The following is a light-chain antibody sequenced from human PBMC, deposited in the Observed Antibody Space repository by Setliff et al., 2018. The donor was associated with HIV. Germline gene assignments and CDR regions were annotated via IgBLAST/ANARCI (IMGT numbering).Light chain of an antibody. CDR1: SSSIGSRYG. CDR3: QVWDSTSEHYV. J-gene: IGLJ1*01. Sequence: QSVLTQPPSVSGAPGQRVTISCTGSSSSIGSRYGVHWYQQLPGTAPKLLIFDNHYRPSGVPDRFSGSKSGNTATLTISRVGAGDEADYFCQVWDSTSEHYVFATGTKVTVL. V-gene: IGLV1-40*01. CDR2: DNH.